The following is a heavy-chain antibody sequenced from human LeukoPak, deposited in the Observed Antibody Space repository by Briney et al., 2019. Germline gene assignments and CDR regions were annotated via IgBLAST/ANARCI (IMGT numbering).Heavy chain of an antibody. Sequence: QPGGSLRLSCAASGFTFSGYWMSWVRQAPGKGLEWVANIKQDGSEKYYVDSVKGRLTISRDNAKNSLYLQMNSLRAEDTAVYYCASQGEVTWGQGTLVTVSS. D-gene: IGHD3-10*01. J-gene: IGHJ5*02. CDR1: GFTFSGYW. V-gene: IGHV3-7*01. CDR3: ASQGEVT. CDR2: IKQDGSEK.